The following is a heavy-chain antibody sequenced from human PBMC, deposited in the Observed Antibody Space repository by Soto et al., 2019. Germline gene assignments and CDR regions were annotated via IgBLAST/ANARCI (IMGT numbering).Heavy chain of an antibody. Sequence: ASVKVSCKASGYTFTGYYMHWVRQAPGQGLEWMGWINPNSGGTNYAQKFQGRVTMARDTSISTAYMELSRLRSDDTAVYYCARDGSSSSLDGYYYGMDVWGQGTTVTVSS. CDR3: ARDGSSSSLDGYYYGMDV. V-gene: IGHV1-2*02. D-gene: IGHD6-6*01. J-gene: IGHJ6*02. CDR2: INPNSGGT. CDR1: GYTFTGYY.